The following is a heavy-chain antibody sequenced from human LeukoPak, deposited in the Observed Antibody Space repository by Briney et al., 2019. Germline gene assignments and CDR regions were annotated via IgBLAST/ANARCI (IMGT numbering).Heavy chain of an antibody. CDR3: AKSGYNRFDY. CDR1: GFTFSSSA. J-gene: IGHJ4*02. D-gene: IGHD5-24*01. CDR2: ISGSGSGGST. V-gene: IGHV3-23*01. Sequence: GSLRLSCAASGFTFSSSAMSWVRQAPGKGLEWVSSISGSGSGGSTYYADSVKGRFTISRDNSKNTLYLQMNSLRAEDTAVYYCAKSGYNRFDYWGQGTLVTVSS.